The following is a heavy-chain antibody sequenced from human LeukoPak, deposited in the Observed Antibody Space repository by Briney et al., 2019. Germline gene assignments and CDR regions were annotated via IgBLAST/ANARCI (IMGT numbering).Heavy chain of an antibody. CDR2: IYYSGST. Sequence: SETLSLTCTVSGGSISSYYWGWIRQPPGKGLEWIGSIYYSGSTYYNPSLKSRVTISVDTSKNQFSLKLSSVTAADTAVYYCARVVGIAVSGPGDRSYYFDYWGQGTLVTVSS. J-gene: IGHJ4*02. CDR3: ARVVGIAVSGPGDRSYYFDY. CDR1: GGSISSYY. D-gene: IGHD6-19*01. V-gene: IGHV4-39*01.